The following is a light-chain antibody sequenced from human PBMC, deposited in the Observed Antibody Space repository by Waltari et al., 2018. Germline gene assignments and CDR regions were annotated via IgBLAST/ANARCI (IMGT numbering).Light chain of an antibody. CDR2: GAS. Sequence: EIVLTQSPGTLSLSPGERAALSCRASQTVSSGHLAWYQLKAGQAPRLLIYGASSRAADIPDRFSGSGSGTDCTLTISRLEPEDFALYYCQHYASSPGSFGQGTKVEI. CDR3: QHYASSPGS. J-gene: IGKJ1*01. CDR1: QTVSSGH. V-gene: IGKV3-20*01.